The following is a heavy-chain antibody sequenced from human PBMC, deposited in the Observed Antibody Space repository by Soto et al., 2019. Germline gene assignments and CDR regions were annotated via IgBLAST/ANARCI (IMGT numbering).Heavy chain of an antibody. Sequence: EVQLVESGGGSVQPGGSLRLSCVASGITFSGYWMHWVRQVPGKGLVWVARVDSGSGTSYADSVKGRFTISRDNAKNTLYLQMNSLRVEDTALYYCATVFEHWGQGIPVTVSS. J-gene: IGHJ4*02. CDR3: ATVFEH. CDR1: GITFSGYW. CDR2: VDSGSGT. V-gene: IGHV3-74*01.